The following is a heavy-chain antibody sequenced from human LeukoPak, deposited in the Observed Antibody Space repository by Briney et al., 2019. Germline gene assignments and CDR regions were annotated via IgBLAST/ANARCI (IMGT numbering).Heavy chain of an antibody. CDR2: IYPGDSDT. CDR1: GYSFTSYW. D-gene: IGHD2-2*01. Sequence: GESLKISCKGSGYSFTSYWIGWVRQMPGKGLEWMGIIYPGDSDTRYSPSFQGQVTISADKSISTAYLQWSSLKASDTAMYYCARKPPYCGRASGPFDYGGQGPLVTVP. J-gene: IGHJ4*02. V-gene: IGHV5-51*01. CDR3: ARKPPYCGRASGPFDY.